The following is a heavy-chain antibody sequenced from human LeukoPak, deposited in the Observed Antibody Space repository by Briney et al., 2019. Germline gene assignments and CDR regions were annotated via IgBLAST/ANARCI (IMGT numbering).Heavy chain of an antibody. D-gene: IGHD3-22*01. Sequence: ASVKVSCKTSGYSFTGYYMQWVRQAPGQGLEWMGWINPNSGVSNYAQKFQGRVTMTRDTSISTAYMELSSLRSDDTAVYYCAREPDDIITNLLPHDAFDIWGQGTMVTVSS. V-gene: IGHV1-2*02. CDR1: GYSFTGYY. CDR3: AREPDDIITNLLPHDAFDI. CDR2: INPNSGVS. J-gene: IGHJ3*02.